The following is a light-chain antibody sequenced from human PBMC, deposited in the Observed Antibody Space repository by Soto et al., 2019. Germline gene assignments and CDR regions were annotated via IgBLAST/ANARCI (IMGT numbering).Light chain of an antibody. J-gene: IGLJ1*01. CDR1: SSDVGGYNY. V-gene: IGLV2-14*01. CDR2: EVS. Sequence: QSALTQPASVSGSPGQSITISCTGTSSDVGGYNYVSWYQQHPGKAPKLMIYEVSNRPSGVSNRFSGSKSDNTASLTISGLQAEDEADYYCNSYTSGSTLDVFGTGTKLTVL. CDR3: NSYTSGSTLDV.